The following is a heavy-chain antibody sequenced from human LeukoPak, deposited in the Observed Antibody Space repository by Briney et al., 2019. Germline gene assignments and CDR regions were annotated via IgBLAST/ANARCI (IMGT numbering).Heavy chain of an antibody. CDR2: ISWNSGSI. CDR3: AKGGIAAAGLYYYYYMDV. J-gene: IGHJ6*03. D-gene: IGHD6-13*01. CDR1: GFTFDDYA. V-gene: IGHV3-9*03. Sequence: PGRSLRLSCAASGFTFDDYAMHWVRQAPGKGLEWVSGISWNSGSIGYADSVKGRFTISRDNAKNSLYLQMNSLRAEDMALYYCAKGGIAAAGLYYYYYMDVWGKGTTVTVSS.